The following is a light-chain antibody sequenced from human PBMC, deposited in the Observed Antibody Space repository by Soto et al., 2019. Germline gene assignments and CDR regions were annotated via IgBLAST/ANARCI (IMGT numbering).Light chain of an antibody. CDR2: EVS. Sequence: QSALTQPASVSGSPGQSITISCTGTSSDVGGYNYVSWYQQHPGKAPKLMIYEVSNRPLGVSNRFSGSKSGNTASLTISGLQAEDEADYHCSSYTSRSTLIFGGGTKLTVL. V-gene: IGLV2-14*01. CDR1: SSDVGGYNY. J-gene: IGLJ2*01. CDR3: SSYTSRSTLI.